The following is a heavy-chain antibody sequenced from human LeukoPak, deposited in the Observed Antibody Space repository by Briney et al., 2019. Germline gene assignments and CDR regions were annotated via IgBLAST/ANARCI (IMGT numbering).Heavy chain of an antibody. CDR3: AKEGDYDILTGYNGGDFDY. Sequence: GGSLRLSCAASGFTFSSYAMHWVRQAPGKGLEYVSAISSNGGSTYYANSVKGRFTISRDNSKNTLYLQMNSLRAEDTAVYYCAKEGDYDILTGYNGGDFDYWGQGTLVTVSS. J-gene: IGHJ4*02. CDR2: ISSNGGST. CDR1: GFTFSSYA. D-gene: IGHD3-9*01. V-gene: IGHV3-64*01.